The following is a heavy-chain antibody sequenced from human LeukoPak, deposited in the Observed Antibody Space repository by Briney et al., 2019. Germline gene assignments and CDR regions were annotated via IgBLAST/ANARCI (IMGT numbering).Heavy chain of an antibody. CDR3: ARRIRYYYDSSAYVPYYFDY. CDR2: SNKSGSA. J-gene: IGHJ4*02. V-gene: IGHV4-34*01. CDR1: GGCFSAYY. Sequence: AETLSLTCAAYGGCFSAYYWTGIRQPPGKGLEWSGESNKSGSAKYNPSLKSRVTISVDTSTTQFSLKLTSVTAADTAVYYCARRIRYYYDSSAYVPYYFDYWGQGPLVTVSS. D-gene: IGHD3-22*01.